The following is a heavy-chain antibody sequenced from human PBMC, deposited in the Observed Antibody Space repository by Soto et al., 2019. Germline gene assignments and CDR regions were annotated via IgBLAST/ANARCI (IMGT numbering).Heavy chain of an antibody. CDR1: GFTFSSYA. D-gene: IGHD6-13*01. V-gene: IGHV3-30-3*02. Sequence: SLRLSCAASGFTFSSYAMHWVRQAPGKGLEWVAVISYDGSNKYYADSVKGRFTISRDNSKNTLYLQMNSLRAEDTAVYYCAKLIVSQQLVAYWAQRTLVTVSS. CDR2: ISYDGSNK. CDR3: AKLIVSQQLVAY. J-gene: IGHJ4*02.